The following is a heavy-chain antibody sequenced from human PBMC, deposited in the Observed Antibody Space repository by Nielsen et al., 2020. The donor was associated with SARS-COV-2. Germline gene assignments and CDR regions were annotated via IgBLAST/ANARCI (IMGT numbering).Heavy chain of an antibody. CDR3: ARENYYDSSGYYVATS. Sequence: GESLKISCAASGFTLSSYAMSWVRQAPGKGLEWVSAISGSGGSTYYADSVKGRFTISRDNSKNSLYLQMNSLRAEDTAVYYCARENYYDSSGYYVATSWGQGTLVTVSS. CDR2: ISGSGGST. D-gene: IGHD3-22*01. CDR1: GFTLSSYA. J-gene: IGHJ4*02. V-gene: IGHV3-23*01.